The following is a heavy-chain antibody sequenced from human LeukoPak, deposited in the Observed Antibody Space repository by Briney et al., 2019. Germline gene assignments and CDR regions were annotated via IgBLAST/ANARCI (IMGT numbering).Heavy chain of an antibody. Sequence: SETLSLTCTVSGGSISSYYWSWIRQPPGKGLEWIGYIYYSGSTNYNPSLKSRVTISVDTSKNQFSLKLSSVTAAGTAVYYCARIRHSSSSLFDYWGQGTLVTVSS. J-gene: IGHJ4*02. V-gene: IGHV4-59*01. CDR2: IYYSGST. D-gene: IGHD6-6*01. CDR1: GGSISSYY. CDR3: ARIRHSSSSLFDY.